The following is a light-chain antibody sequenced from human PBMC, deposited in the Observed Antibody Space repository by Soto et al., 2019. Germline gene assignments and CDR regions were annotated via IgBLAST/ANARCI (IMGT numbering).Light chain of an antibody. CDR2: GAS. Sequence: EIVLTQSPGTLSLSPGERATLSCRASQSVSSSYLAWYQQKPGQAPRLLIYGASSRATGIPDRFSGSGSGTDFTLTISRLEADDVAVYYCHQYSGSPRTFGQGTKVEIK. CDR1: QSVSSSY. CDR3: HQYSGSPRT. J-gene: IGKJ1*01. V-gene: IGKV3-20*01.